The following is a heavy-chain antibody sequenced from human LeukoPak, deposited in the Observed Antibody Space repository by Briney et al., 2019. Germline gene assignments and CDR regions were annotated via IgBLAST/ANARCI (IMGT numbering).Heavy chain of an antibody. CDR3: AREPGYKYYGSGIYYNYYYGMDV. J-gene: IGHJ6*02. CDR1: GDTFTSFY. CDR2: TNPSGGST. V-gene: IGHV1-46*01. D-gene: IGHD3-10*01. Sequence: ASVKVSCKASGDTFTSFYIHWVRQAPGQGLEWMGITNPSGGSTSYAQKFQGRVTMTRDTSTSTVYMELSSLRFEDTAVYYCAREPGYKYYGSGIYYNYYYGMDVWGQGTTVTVSS.